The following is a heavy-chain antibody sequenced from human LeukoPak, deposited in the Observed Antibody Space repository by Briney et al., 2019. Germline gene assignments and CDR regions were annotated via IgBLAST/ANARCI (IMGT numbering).Heavy chain of an antibody. V-gene: IGHV3-23*01. CDR1: GFTFSNYA. Sequence: GGSLRLSWAASGFTFSNYAMSWVRQAPGKGLEWDSTISNTVSDTYYADSVKGRFTISRDNSENTLYLQMNNLRAEDTAIHYCAKVPYSDYGSGRPPFMDVWGQGTTVAVSS. J-gene: IGHJ6*02. CDR3: AKVPYSDYGSGRPPFMDV. D-gene: IGHD3-10*01. CDR2: ISNTVSDT.